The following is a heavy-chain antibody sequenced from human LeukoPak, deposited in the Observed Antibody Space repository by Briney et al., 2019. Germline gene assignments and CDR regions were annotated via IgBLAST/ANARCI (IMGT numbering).Heavy chain of an antibody. V-gene: IGHV4-34*01. CDR3: ARGRDYYGSGSYSNFDY. D-gene: IGHD3-10*01. J-gene: IGHJ4*02. CDR1: GGSFSGYY. CDR2: INHSGST. Sequence: SETLSLTCAAYGGSFSGYYWSWIRQPPGKGLEWIGEINHSGSTNYNPSLKSRVTISVDTSKNQFSLKLSSVTAADTAVYYCARGRDYYGSGSYSNFDYWGQGTLVTVSS.